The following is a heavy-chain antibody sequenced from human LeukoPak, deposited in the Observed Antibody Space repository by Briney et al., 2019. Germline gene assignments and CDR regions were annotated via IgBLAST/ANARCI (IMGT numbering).Heavy chain of an antibody. CDR3: GRDPNGGYLGAFEF. Sequence: PGGSLRLSCTASGFTISDYGLVWVRQAPGKGLEWVSGSRSGGANNFYADAVKGRFTISRDNSKNTLYLQMNSLRADDTAVYYCGRDPNGGYLGAFEFWGHGTTVIVSS. CDR2: SRSGGANN. D-gene: IGHD6-25*01. J-gene: IGHJ3*01. CDR1: GFTISDYG. V-gene: IGHV3-23*01.